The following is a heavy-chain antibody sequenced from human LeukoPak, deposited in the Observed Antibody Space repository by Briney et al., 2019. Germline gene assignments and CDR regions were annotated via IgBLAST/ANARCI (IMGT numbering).Heavy chain of an antibody. CDR3: ARDGGIAVAGSKGFDY. CDR2: ISGSSSTI. V-gene: IGHV3-48*01. Sequence: GGSLRLSCAASGFTFSSYSMNWVRQAPGKGLEWVSYISGSSSTIYYADSVKGRFTISRDNAKNSLYLQMNSLRAEDTAVYYCARDGGIAVAGSKGFDYWGQGTLVTVSS. CDR1: GFTFSSYS. D-gene: IGHD6-19*01. J-gene: IGHJ4*02.